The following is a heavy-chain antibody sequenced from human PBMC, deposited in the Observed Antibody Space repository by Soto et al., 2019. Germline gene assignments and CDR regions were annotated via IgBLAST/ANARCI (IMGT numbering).Heavy chain of an antibody. CDR2: IFYGQGT. CDR3: ARQPTGYPNWFDA. D-gene: IGHD3-9*01. CDR1: GGSVTSSTSS. V-gene: IGHV4-39*01. Sequence: QVQLQESGPGLVNPSETLSLTCTVSGGSVTSSTSSWAWVRQPPGKGLHWIGTIFYGQGTYYNPSLESRVTISLDTSKIQFSLELTSVTAADTAVYYCARQPTGYPNWFDAWGRGILVIVSS. J-gene: IGHJ5*02.